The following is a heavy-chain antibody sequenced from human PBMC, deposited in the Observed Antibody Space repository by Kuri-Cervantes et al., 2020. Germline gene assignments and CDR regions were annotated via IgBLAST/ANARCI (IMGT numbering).Heavy chain of an antibody. V-gene: IGHV4-4*02. D-gene: IGHD2-15*01. Sequence: SETLSLTCAVSGGSISSSNWWSWVRQPPGKGLEWIGEIYHSGSTNYNPSLKSRVTISVDTSKNQFSLKLSSVTAADTAVYYCAREGCSGGGCYSDYWGQGTLVTVSS. CDR2: IYHSGST. J-gene: IGHJ4*02. CDR1: GGSISSSNW. CDR3: AREGCSGGGCYSDY.